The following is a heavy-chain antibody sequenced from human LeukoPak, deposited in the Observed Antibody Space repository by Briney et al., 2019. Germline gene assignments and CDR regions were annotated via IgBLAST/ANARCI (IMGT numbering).Heavy chain of an antibody. CDR2: IWYDGSNK. CDR3: ARDGITMVRGAHYFDY. D-gene: IGHD3-10*01. CDR1: GFTFSSYG. Sequence: GGSLRLSCAASGFTFSSYGMHWVCQAPGKGLEWVAVIWYDGSNKYYADSVKGRFTISRDNSKNTLYLQMNSLRAEDTAVYYCARDGITMVRGAHYFDYWGQGTLVTVSS. V-gene: IGHV3-33*01. J-gene: IGHJ4*02.